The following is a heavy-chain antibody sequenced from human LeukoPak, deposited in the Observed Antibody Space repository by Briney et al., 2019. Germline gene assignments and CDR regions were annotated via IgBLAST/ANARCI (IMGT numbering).Heavy chain of an antibody. CDR3: ARGAVAGKAPY. CDR1: GFTFSSYA. CDR2: ISYDGSNK. D-gene: IGHD6-19*01. J-gene: IGHJ4*02. Sequence: GGSLRLSCAASGFTFSSYAMHWVRQAPGKGLEWVAVISYDGSNKYYADSVKGRFSISRDNAKNSLHLQMNSLRAEDTAVYYCARGAVAGKAPYWGQGTLVTVSS. V-gene: IGHV3-30-3*01.